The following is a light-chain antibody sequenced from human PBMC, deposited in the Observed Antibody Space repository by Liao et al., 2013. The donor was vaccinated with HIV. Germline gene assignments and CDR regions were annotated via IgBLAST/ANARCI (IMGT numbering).Light chain of an antibody. CDR2: SNT. CDR1: NVGSKY. CDR3: QMWDHTSDHVV. J-gene: IGLJ2*01. Sequence: SYELTQSPSVSVAPGETARIACGGNNVGSKYVHWYQQKPGQAPVLVIFSNTDRPSGIPERFSGSNSVNTATLTISTVEAGDEADYYCQMWDHTSDHVVFGGGTKLTVL. V-gene: IGLV3-21*01.